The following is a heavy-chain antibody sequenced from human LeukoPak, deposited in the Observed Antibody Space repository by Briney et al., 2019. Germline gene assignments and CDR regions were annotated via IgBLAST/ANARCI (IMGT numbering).Heavy chain of an antibody. CDR1: GFTFSSYS. CDR2: ISSSSSYI. J-gene: IGHJ5*02. V-gene: IGHV3-21*04. Sequence: GGSLRLSCAASGFTFSSYSMNWVRQAPGKGLEWVSSISSSSSYIYYADSVKGRFTISRDNAKNSLYLQMNSLRAEDTAVYYCARHLIWFGELLSWGQGTLVTVSS. D-gene: IGHD3-10*01. CDR3: ARHLIWFGELLS.